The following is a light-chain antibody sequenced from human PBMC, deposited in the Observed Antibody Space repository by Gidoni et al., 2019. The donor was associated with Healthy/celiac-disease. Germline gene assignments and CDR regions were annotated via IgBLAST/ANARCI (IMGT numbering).Light chain of an antibody. J-gene: IGKJ2*01. V-gene: IGKV1-39*01. CDR3: QQSYSTPRYT. Sequence: DIQMTQSPSSLSASVGDRVTITCRASQGISSYLNWYQQKPGTAPKLLIYAASSLQSGVPSRFSGSGSGTDFTLTISSLQPEDFATYYCQQSYSTPRYTFGQGTKLEIK. CDR1: QGISSY. CDR2: AAS.